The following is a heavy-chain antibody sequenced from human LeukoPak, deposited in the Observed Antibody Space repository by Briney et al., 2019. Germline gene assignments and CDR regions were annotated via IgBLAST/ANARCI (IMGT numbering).Heavy chain of an antibody. Sequence: PGGSLRLSCAASGFTFDDYGMSWVRQAPGKGLEWVSVIYSDDRIYYADSVKGRFTISRDNSKNTLYLQMNSLRADDTAVYYCALLYGDQRRWGQGTLVTVSS. J-gene: IGHJ4*02. D-gene: IGHD4-17*01. CDR3: ALLYGDQRR. V-gene: IGHV3-53*01. CDR2: IYSDDRI. CDR1: GFTFDDYG.